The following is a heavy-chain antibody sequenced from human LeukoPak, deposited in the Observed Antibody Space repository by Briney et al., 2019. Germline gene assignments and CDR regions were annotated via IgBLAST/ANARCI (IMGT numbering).Heavy chain of an antibody. CDR2: IYYSGST. D-gene: IGHD3-10*01. CDR3: ARAYGSGSPNDY. Sequence: SETLSLTCTVSGGSVSDNNFFWSWIRQPPGKGLEWIGYIYYSGSTNYNPSLKSRVTISVDTSKNQFSLKLSSVTAADTAVYYCARAYGSGSPNDYWGQGTLVTVSS. CDR1: GGSVSDNNFF. J-gene: IGHJ4*02. V-gene: IGHV4-61*01.